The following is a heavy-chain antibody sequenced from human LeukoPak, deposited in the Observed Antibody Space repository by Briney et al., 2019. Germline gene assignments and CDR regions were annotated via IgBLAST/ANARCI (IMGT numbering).Heavy chain of an antibody. J-gene: IGHJ3*02. CDR2: TNPNSGGT. CDR3: ARSRGYSGYEKKSDAFDI. D-gene: IGHD5-12*01. Sequence: GASVKVSCKTSGYTFTGYYMHWVRQAPGQGLEWMGWTNPNSGGTNYAQKFQGRVTMTRDTSISTAYMELSRLRSDDTAVYYCARSRGYSGYEKKSDAFDIWGQGTMVTVSS. V-gene: IGHV1-2*02. CDR1: GYTFTGYY.